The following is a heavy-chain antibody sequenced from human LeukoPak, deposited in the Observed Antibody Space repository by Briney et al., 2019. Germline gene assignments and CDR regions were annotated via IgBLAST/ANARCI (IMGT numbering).Heavy chain of an antibody. CDR1: GGSISSYY. J-gene: IGHJ6*03. D-gene: IGHD4-17*01. Sequence: PSETLSLTCTVSGGSISSYYWSWIRQPPGKGLEWIGYIYYSGSTNYNPSLKSRVTISVDTSKNQFSLKLGSVTAADTAVYYCATTTVTTHYYYYMDVWGKGATVTVSS. CDR2: IYYSGST. CDR3: ATTTVTTHYYYYMDV. V-gene: IGHV4-59*01.